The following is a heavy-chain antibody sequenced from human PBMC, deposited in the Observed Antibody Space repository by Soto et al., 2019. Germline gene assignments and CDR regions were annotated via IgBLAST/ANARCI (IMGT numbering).Heavy chain of an antibody. CDR2: IDNSGST. D-gene: IGHD3-3*01. CDR1: GGSISNSF. J-gene: IGHJ4*02. Sequence: SETLSLTCTVSGGSISNSFCKWIRQPAGKGLEWIGRIDNSGSTNYNPSLKSRITMSADTSRNQFSLKLNSVTAADTAVYYCARGGQDFWSGPFDYWGQGALVTVSS. CDR3: ARGGQDFWSGPFDY. V-gene: IGHV4-4*07.